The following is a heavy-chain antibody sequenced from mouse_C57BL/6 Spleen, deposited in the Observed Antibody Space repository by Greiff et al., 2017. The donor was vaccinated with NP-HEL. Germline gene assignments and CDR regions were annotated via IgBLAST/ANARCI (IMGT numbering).Heavy chain of an antibody. CDR1: GYTSTSYW. V-gene: IGHV1-61*01. D-gene: IGHD4-1*01. J-gene: IGHJ3*01. CDR2: IYPSDSET. CDR3: ARREETGTSSWFAY. Sequence: VQLQQSGAELVRPGSSVKLSCKASGYTSTSYWMDWVKQRPGQGLEWIGNIYPSDSETHYNQKFKDKATLTVDKSSSTAYMQLSSLTSEDSAVYYFARREETGTSSWFAYWGQRTLVTVSA.